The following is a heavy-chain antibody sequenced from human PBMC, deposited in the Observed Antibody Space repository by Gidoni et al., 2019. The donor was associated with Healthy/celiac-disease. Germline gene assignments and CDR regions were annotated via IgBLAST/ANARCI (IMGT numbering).Heavy chain of an antibody. CDR1: GFTFDDYA. D-gene: IGHD6-6*01. Sequence: VQLVESGGGLVQPGRSLSLSCAASGFTFDDYAMHWVRQAPGKGLEWVSGISWNSGSIDYADSVKGRFTISRDNAKNSLYLQMNSLRAKDTALYYCAKDRRYSSSSGAFDPWGQGTLVTVSS. CDR3: AKDRRYSSSSGAFDP. CDR2: ISWNSGSI. V-gene: IGHV3-9*01. J-gene: IGHJ5*02.